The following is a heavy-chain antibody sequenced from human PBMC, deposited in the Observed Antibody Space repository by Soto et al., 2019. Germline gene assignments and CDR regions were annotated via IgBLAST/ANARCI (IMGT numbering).Heavy chain of an antibody. D-gene: IGHD6-19*01. CDR1: GFTFSSYA. Sequence: PGGSLRLSCAASGFTFSSYAMSWVRQAPGKGLEWVSAISGSGGSTYYADSVKGRFTISRDNSKNTLYLQMNSLRAEDTAVYYCAKDLSWRQQWLAGDAFDIWGQGTMVTVSS. CDR3: AKDLSWRQQWLAGDAFDI. CDR2: ISGSGGST. V-gene: IGHV3-23*01. J-gene: IGHJ3*02.